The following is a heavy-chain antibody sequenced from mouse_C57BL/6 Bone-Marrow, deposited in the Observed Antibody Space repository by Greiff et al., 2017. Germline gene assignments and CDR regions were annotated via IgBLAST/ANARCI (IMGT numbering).Heavy chain of an antibody. D-gene: IGHD1-1*01. CDR1: GYTFTSYW. V-gene: IGHV1-50*01. J-gene: IGHJ1*03. CDR2: IDPSDSYT. Sequence: QVQLQQPGAELVKPGASVKLSCKASGYTFTSYWMQWVKQRPGQGLEWIGEIDPSDSYTTYNQKFKGKATLTVDTSSSTAYMQLSSLTSEDSAVYYCASDTTVVPYWYFDVWGTGTTVTVAS. CDR3: ASDTTVVPYWYFDV.